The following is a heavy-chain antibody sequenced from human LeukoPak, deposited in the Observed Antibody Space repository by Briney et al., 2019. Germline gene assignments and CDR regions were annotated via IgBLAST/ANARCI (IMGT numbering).Heavy chain of an antibody. CDR1: GGTFSSYA. V-gene: IGHV1-69*01. J-gene: IGHJ4*02. CDR3: ASRIETGDY. D-gene: IGHD7-27*01. CDR2: IIPIFGTA. Sequence: ASVKVPCKASGGTFSSYAISWVRQAPGQGLEWMGGIIPIFGTANYAQKFQGRVTITADESASTAYMELSSLRSEDTAVCYCASRIETGDYWGQGTLVTVSS.